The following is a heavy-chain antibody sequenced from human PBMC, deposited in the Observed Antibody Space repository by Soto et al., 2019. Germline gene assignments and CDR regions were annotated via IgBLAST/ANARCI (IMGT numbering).Heavy chain of an antibody. V-gene: IGHV3-21*01. J-gene: IGHJ4*02. CDR3: ARDLVTGGYFDY. CDR2: ISSSSSYI. Sequence: EVQLVESGGGLVKPGGSLRLSCAASGFTFSSYSMNWVRQAPGKGLEWVSSISSSSSYIYYADSVKGRFTISRDNAKKSLYLQMSGLRAGDTEVYYCARDLVTGGYFDYWGQGTLVTVCS. D-gene: IGHD2-8*02. CDR1: GFTFSSYS.